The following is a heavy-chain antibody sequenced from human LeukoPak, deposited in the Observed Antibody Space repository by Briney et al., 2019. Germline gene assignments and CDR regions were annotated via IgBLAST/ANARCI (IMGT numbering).Heavy chain of an antibody. CDR2: IGSSSSYI. CDR3: ARSGYYDSSGYPFDY. D-gene: IGHD3-22*01. CDR1: GYTFSSYS. Sequence: PGGSLRLSCAASGYTFSSYSMNWVRQAPGKGLEWVSSIGSSSSYIYYADSVKGRFTISRDNAKNSLYLQMNSLRAEDTAVYYCARSGYYDSSGYPFDYWGQGTLVTVSS. V-gene: IGHV3-21*01. J-gene: IGHJ4*02.